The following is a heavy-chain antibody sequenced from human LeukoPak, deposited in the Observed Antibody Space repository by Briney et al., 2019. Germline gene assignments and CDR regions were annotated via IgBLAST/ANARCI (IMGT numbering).Heavy chain of an antibody. CDR3: ARGPYGSGNSNLDH. Sequence: GASVKVSCKASGYTFTSYDINWVRQATGQGLEWMGWMNPNSGNRGYAQKFQGRVTMTRNTSISTAYMDLSSLRSEDTAVYYCARGPYGSGNSNLDHWGQGTLVTVSS. CDR1: GYTFTSYD. D-gene: IGHD3-10*01. V-gene: IGHV1-8*01. J-gene: IGHJ4*02. CDR2: MNPNSGNR.